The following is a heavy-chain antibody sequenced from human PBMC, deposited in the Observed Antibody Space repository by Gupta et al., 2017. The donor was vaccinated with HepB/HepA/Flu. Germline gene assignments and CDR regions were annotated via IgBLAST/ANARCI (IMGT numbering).Heavy chain of an antibody. CDR2: IYYSGST. D-gene: IGHD5-18*01. CDR1: GGSISSSSYY. V-gene: IGHV4-39*01. J-gene: IGHJ5*02. Sequence: QLQLQESGPGLVKPSETLSLTCTVSGGSISSSSYYWGWIRQPPGKGLEWIGSIYYSGSTYYNPSRKSRVTISVDTSKNQFSLKLSSVTAADTAVYYCARHNGDTAMVNWFDPWGQGTLVTVSS. CDR3: ARHNGDTAMVNWFDP.